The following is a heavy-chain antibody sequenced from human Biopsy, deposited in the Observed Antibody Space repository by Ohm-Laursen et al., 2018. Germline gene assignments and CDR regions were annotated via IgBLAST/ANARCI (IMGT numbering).Heavy chain of an antibody. J-gene: IGHJ4*02. V-gene: IGHV4-59*08. CDR2: ISNSGTT. Sequence: GTLSLTCNVSGGDINNYYWSWIRQPAGKGLQWIGSISNSGTTKSSPSLKSRVNISLHTSKNQLSLKLTSVTAADTAVYYCARLSTLFGVADFTDDWGQGTLVTVSS. D-gene: IGHD3-3*01. CDR3: ARLSTLFGVADFTDD. CDR1: GGDINNYY.